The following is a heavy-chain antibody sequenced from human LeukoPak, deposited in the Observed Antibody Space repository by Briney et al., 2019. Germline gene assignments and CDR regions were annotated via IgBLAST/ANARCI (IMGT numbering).Heavy chain of an antibody. Sequence: SGGSLRLSCAASGFTFSSYGMHWVRQAPGKGLEWVAVISYDGSNEYYADSVKGRFTISRDNSKNTLYLQMNSLRAEDTAVYYCAKAKGIAAAGTCFDYWGQGTLVTVSS. J-gene: IGHJ4*02. D-gene: IGHD6-13*01. CDR3: AKAKGIAAAGTCFDY. CDR1: GFTFSSYG. CDR2: ISYDGSNE. V-gene: IGHV3-30*18.